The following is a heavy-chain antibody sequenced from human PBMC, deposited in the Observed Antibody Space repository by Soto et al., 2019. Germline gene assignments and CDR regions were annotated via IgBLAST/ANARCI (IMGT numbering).Heavy chain of an antibody. CDR1: GFTFSSYG. D-gene: IGHD6-19*01. J-gene: IGHJ4*02. CDR3: AKDLTVAGNFDY. Sequence: QVQLVESGGGVVQPGRSLRLSCAASGFTFSSYGMHWVRQAPGKGLEWVAVISYDGSNKYYADSVKGRFTISRDNSKNTLYLQMNSLRAEDTAVYYCAKDLTVAGNFDYWGQGTLVTVSS. V-gene: IGHV3-30*18. CDR2: ISYDGSNK.